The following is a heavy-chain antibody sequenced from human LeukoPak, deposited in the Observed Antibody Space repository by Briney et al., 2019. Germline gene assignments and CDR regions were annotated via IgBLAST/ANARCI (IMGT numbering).Heavy chain of an antibody. J-gene: IGHJ6*02. D-gene: IGHD6-19*01. CDR3: ARHFSSGWTYYYYGMDV. CDR1: GGSISSYY. Sequence: SETLSLTCTVSGGSISSYYWSWIRQPPGKGLEWIGYIYYSGNTNYNPSLKSRVTISVDTSKNQFSLKLSSVTAADTAVYYCARHFSSGWTYYYYGMDVWGQGTTVTVSS. V-gene: IGHV4-59*08. CDR2: IYYSGNT.